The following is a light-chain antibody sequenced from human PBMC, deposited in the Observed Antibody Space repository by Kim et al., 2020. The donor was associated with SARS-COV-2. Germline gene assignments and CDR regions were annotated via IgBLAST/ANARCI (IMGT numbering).Light chain of an antibody. V-gene: IGLV3-1*01. J-gene: IGLJ2*01. CDR3: QAWDSSTAV. Sequence: GSPGQTASITCSGDKLGDKYACWYQQKPGQSPVLVMYQDSKRPSGIPERFSGSNSGNTATLTISGTQAMDEADYYCQAWDSSTAVFGGGTQLTVL. CDR2: QDS. CDR1: KLGDKY.